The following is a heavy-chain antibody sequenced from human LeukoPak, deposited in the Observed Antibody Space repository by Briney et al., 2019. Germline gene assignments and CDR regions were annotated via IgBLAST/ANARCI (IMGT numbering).Heavy chain of an antibody. CDR1: GFRFSSYG. J-gene: IGHJ4*02. CDR2: LSGGGSSA. D-gene: IGHD6-19*01. CDR3: VAVTGRPAGGGLCY. V-gene: IGHV3-23*01. Sequence: PGGSLRLSCAASGFRFSSYGMSWVRQAPGKGLEWVSALSGGGSSAYYADSMKGRFTISRDNSKNTLYVQMNSLRAEDTAVYYCVAVTGRPAGGGLCYWGQGTLVTVSS.